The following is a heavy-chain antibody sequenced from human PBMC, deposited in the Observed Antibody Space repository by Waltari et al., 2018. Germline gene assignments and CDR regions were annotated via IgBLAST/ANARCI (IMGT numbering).Heavy chain of an antibody. CDR1: GYTLTELS. CDR2: FDPEDGET. Sequence: QVQLVQSGAEVKKPGASVKVSCKVSGYTLTELSIHWVRPAPGKGLEWMGGFDPEDGETIYAQKFQGRVTMTEDTSTDTAYMELSSLRSEDTAVYYCATGKDYYDSSGYPNFDYWGQGTLVTVSS. CDR3: ATGKDYYDSSGYPNFDY. D-gene: IGHD3-22*01. J-gene: IGHJ4*02. V-gene: IGHV1-24*01.